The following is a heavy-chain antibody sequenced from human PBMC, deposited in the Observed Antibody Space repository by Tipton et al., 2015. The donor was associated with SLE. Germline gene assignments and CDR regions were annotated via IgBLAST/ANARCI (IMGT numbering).Heavy chain of an antibody. D-gene: IGHD3-22*01. CDR2: IYYSGST. J-gene: IGHJ3*02. CDR1: GGSINNYY. Sequence: TLSLTCTVSGGSINNYYWSWIRQPPGKGLEWIGYIYYSGSTNYNPSLKSRVTISVDTSKNQFSLKLSSVTAADTAVYYCAREAPHYYYDSSASDAFDIWGQGTMVTVSS. CDR3: AREAPHYYYDSSASDAFDI. V-gene: IGHV4-59*01.